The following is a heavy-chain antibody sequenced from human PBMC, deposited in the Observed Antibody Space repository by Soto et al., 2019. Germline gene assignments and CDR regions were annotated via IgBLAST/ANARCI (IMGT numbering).Heavy chain of an antibody. V-gene: IGHV3-21*01. CDR1: GFIFSTYT. CDR3: ARGSWGGDGIDV. Sequence: PGGSLRLSCAASGFIFSTYTINWVRQAPGKGLEWVASISSSSRDIFYADSVKARFTISRHNANSSVDLQMNSLGVGDTAIYYCARGSWGGDGIDVWGQGTTVTVSS. D-gene: IGHD3-16*01. J-gene: IGHJ6*02. CDR2: ISSSSRDI.